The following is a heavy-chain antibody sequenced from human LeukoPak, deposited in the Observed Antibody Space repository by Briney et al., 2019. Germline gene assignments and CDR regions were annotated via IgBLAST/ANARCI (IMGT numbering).Heavy chain of an antibody. J-gene: IGHJ4*02. Sequence: GGSLRLSCAASGFTFDDYAMHWVRQAPGKGLEWVSGISWNSGSIGYADSVKGRFTISRDNAKNSLYLQMNSLRAEDTALYYCAKDKGPYYDLLYYFDYWGRGTLVTVSS. D-gene: IGHD3-3*01. CDR3: AKDKGPYYDLLYYFDY. CDR2: ISWNSGSI. V-gene: IGHV3-9*01. CDR1: GFTFDDYA.